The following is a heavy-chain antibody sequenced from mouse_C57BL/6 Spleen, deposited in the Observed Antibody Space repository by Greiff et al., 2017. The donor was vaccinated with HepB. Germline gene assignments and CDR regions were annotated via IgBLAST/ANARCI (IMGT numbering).Heavy chain of an antibody. Sequence: VQLKESGPGLVQPSQSLSITCTVSGFSLTSYGVHWVRQSPGKGLEWLGVIWSGGSTDYNAAFISRLSISKDNSKSQVFFKMNSLQADDTAIYYCARNLASGWLPAMDYWGQGTSVTVSS. V-gene: IGHV2-2*01. D-gene: IGHD2-3*01. CDR1: GFSLTSYG. J-gene: IGHJ4*01. CDR2: IWSGGST. CDR3: ARNLASGWLPAMDY.